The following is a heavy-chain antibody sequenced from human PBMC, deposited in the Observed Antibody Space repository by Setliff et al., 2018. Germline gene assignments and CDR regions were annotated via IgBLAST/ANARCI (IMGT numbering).Heavy chain of an antibody. CDR2: INPSGGTA. V-gene: IGHV1-69*05. CDR1: GYTFTSYG. J-gene: IGHJ4*02. D-gene: IGHD3-3*01. CDR3: NYNFWSGYYLDY. Sequence: SVKVSCKASGYTFTSYGISWVRQAPGQGLEWMGIINPSGGTANYAQKFQGRVTITTDESTSTAYMELSSLRSEDTAVYYCNYNFWSGYYLDYWGQGTLVTVS.